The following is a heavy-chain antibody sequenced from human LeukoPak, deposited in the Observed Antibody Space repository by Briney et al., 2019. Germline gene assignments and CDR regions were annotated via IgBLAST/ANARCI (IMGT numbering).Heavy chain of an antibody. CDR3: ARDTYYGSGKYGMDV. V-gene: IGHV3-33*01. CDR2: IWYDGSNK. CDR1: GFTFRNHG. D-gene: IGHD3-10*01. J-gene: IGHJ6*02. Sequence: PGGSLRLSCAASGFTFRNHGMYWVRQAPGKGLEWVTTIWYDGSNKYYADSVKGRFTISRDNSKNTLYLQMNSLRAEDTAVYYCARDTYYGSGKYGMDVWGQGTTVTVSS.